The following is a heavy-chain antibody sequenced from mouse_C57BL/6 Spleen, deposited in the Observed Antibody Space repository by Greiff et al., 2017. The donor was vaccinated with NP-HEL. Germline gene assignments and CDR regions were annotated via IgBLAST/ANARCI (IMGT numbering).Heavy chain of an antibody. Sequence: EVMLVESGGGLVKPGGSLKLSCAASGFTFSSYAMSWVRQTPEKRLEWVATISDGGSYTYYPDNVKGRFTISRDNAKNNLYLQMSHLKSEDTAMYYCARDLERLYDYDFFAYWGQGTLVTVSA. J-gene: IGHJ3*01. CDR3: ARDLERLYDYDFFAY. CDR1: GFTFSSYA. CDR2: ISDGGSYT. D-gene: IGHD2-4*01. V-gene: IGHV5-4*01.